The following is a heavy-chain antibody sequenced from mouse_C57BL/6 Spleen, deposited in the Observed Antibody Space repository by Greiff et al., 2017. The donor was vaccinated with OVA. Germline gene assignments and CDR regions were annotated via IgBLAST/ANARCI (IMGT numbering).Heavy chain of an antibody. V-gene: IGHV1-50*01. CDR3: ARQENYAMDY. CDR1: GYTFTSYW. CDR2: IDPSDSYT. Sequence: QVQLKQSGAELVKPGASVKLSCKASGYTFTSYWMQWVKQRPGQGLEWIGEIDPSDSYTNYNQKFKGKATLTVDTSSSTAYMQLSSLTSEDSAVYYCARQENYAMDYWGQGTSVTVSS. J-gene: IGHJ4*01.